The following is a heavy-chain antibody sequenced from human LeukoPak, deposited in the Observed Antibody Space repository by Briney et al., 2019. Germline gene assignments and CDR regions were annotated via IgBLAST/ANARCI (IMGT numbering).Heavy chain of an antibody. D-gene: IGHD4-17*01. V-gene: IGHV4-31*03. J-gene: IGHJ5*02. CDR3: ARDNHGDYNNWFDP. CDR1: GGSICSGVYY. Sequence: PSRTLSLTCTVSGGSICSGVYYCSWIRQHPGKGLEWIGYIYYSVSTYYNPSLKSRVTISVDTSKNQFSLKLSSVTAADTAVYYCARDNHGDYNNWFDPWGKGTLVTVSS. CDR2: IYYSVST.